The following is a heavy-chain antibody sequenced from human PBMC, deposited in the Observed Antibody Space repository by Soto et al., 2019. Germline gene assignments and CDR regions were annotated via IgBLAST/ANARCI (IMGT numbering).Heavy chain of an antibody. Sequence: EVQLVESGGGLDKPGGSLRLSCAASGFTFSSYSMNWVRQAPGKGLEWVSSISSSSSYVYYADSVKGRFTISRDNAKNSLYLQMNSLRAEDTAVYYCARELERRGGWFDPWGQGTLVTVSS. J-gene: IGHJ5*02. CDR2: ISSSSSYV. CDR3: ARELERRGGWFDP. D-gene: IGHD1-1*01. CDR1: GFTFSSYS. V-gene: IGHV3-21*01.